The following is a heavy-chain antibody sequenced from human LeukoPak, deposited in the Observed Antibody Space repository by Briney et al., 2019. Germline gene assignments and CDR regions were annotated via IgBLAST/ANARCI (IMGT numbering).Heavy chain of an antibody. J-gene: IGHJ4*02. V-gene: IGHV3-48*04. CDR2: ISSSGSTI. CDR3: ARAPAKWLPIGGYFDY. Sequence: GGSLRLSCAASGFTFSSYGMNWVRQAPGKGLEWVSYISSSGSTIYYADSVKGRFTISRDNAKNSLYRQMNSLRAEDTAVYYCARAPAKWLPIGGYFDYWGQGTLVTVSS. CDR1: GFTFSSYG. D-gene: IGHD5-12*01.